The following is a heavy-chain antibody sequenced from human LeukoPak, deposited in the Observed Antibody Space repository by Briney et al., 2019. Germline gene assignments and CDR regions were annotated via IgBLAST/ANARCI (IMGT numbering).Heavy chain of an antibody. V-gene: IGHV4-30-4*01. D-gene: IGHD3-22*01. J-gene: IGHJ4*02. CDR1: GAFIRSGDDY. Sequence: SQTLSLTCSVSGAFIRSGDDYWAWIRQPPGKGLEWIGSIYRSGITYNNPSLKSRVTISLDTFNNQFSLKLNSVTAADTAVYFCARASYFFDASGYFYDHWGQGILVTVSS. CDR2: IYRSGIT. CDR3: ARASYFFDASGYFYDH.